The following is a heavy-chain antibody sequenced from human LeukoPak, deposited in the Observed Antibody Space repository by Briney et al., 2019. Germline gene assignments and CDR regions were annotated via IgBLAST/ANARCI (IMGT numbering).Heavy chain of an antibody. CDR1: GGSFSGYY. J-gene: IGHJ4*02. CDR3: ARGIQLLR. CDR2: INHSGST. D-gene: IGHD5-18*01. V-gene: IGHV4-34*01. Sequence: SETLSLTCAVYGGSFSGYYWSWIRQPPGKGLEWIREINHSGSTNYNPSLKSRVTISVDTSKNQFSLKLSSVTAADTAVYYCARGIQLLRWGQGTLVTVSS.